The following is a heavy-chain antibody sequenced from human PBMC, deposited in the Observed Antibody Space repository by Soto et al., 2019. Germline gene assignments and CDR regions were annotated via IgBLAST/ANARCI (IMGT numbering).Heavy chain of an antibody. CDR1: GYTFTSYA. CDR3: ARGIYDFWSGYYAV. J-gene: IGHJ6*02. V-gene: IGHV1-3*01. D-gene: IGHD3-3*01. CDR2: INAGNGNT. Sequence: ASVKVSCKASGYTFTSYAMHWLRQAPGQRLEWMGWINAGNGNTKYSQKFQGRVTITRDTSASTAYMELSSLRSEDTAVYYCARGIYDFWSGYYAVWGQGTTVTVSS.